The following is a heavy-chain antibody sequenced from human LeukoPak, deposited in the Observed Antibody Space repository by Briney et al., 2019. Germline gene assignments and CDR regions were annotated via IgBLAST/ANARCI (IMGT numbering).Heavy chain of an antibody. D-gene: IGHD4-23*01. CDR2: IRYDGGNK. Sequence: QPGGSLRLSCAASGFTFSNYGMHWVRQAPGKGLEWVAFIRYDGGNKYYADSVEGRFTISRDNSKNTLYLRMNSLRPEDTAVYYCAKDEWYGGNSVVDYWGQGTLVTVSS. CDR3: AKDEWYGGNSVVDY. V-gene: IGHV3-30*02. J-gene: IGHJ4*02. CDR1: GFTFSNYG.